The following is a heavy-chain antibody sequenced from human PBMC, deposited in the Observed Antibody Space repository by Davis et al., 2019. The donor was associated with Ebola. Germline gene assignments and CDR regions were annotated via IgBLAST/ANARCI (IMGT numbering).Heavy chain of an antibody. CDR3: VRGQGWLPDY. CDR1: GFSSFSYR. D-gene: IGHD5-12*01. Sequence: PGGSLRLSCAVSGFSSFSYRMHWVRQAPGQVPEWVAIIKQDESERHYVESVKCRFTISRDNAKNSLYLQRTSLRVEDTGVYYGVRGQGWLPDYWGQGTLVTVSS. J-gene: IGHJ4*02. CDR2: IKQDESER. V-gene: IGHV3-7*01.